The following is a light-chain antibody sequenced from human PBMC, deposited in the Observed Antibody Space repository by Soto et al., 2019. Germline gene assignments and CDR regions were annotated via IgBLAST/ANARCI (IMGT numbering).Light chain of an antibody. CDR1: QSVLYSSNNKNY. CDR3: QQYYSTPYT. Sequence: DIVMTQSPDSLAVSLGERVTINCKSSQSVLYSSNNKNYLAWYQQKPGQPPKLLIYWASTRESGVPDRFSGSGSGTDFTLTISSLQAEDVAVYYCQQYYSTPYTFGQVTKLEIK. CDR2: WAS. J-gene: IGKJ2*01. V-gene: IGKV4-1*01.